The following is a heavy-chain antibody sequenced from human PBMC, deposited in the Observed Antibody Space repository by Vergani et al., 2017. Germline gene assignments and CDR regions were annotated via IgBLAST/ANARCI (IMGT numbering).Heavy chain of an antibody. CDR1: GDTFNNYA. D-gene: IGHD2-2*01. CDR3: ASLGGNQLPR. J-gene: IGHJ4*02. V-gene: IGHV1-69*01. Sequence: QVLLVQSGAEVKKPGSSVKVSCKASGDTFNNYAISWVRQAPGQGLEWMGGIIPIFGSADYAQQFQGRVTITADESTSTAYMEVSSLTAEDTAVYYCASLGGNQLPRWCQGILVTVSS. CDR2: IIPIFGSA.